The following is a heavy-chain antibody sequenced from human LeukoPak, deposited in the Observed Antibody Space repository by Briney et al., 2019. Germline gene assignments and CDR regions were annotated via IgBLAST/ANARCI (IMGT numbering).Heavy chain of an antibody. J-gene: IGHJ5*02. CDR2: TYYWSKWYN. Sequence: SQTLSLTCAISGDSVSSNSAAWNWIRQSPSRGLEWLGRTYYWSKWYNDYAVSVKSRITINPDTSKNQFSLQLNSVTPEDTAVYYCARDRGYSSSWYKSNWFDPWGQGTLVTVSS. CDR1: GDSVSSNSAA. D-gene: IGHD6-13*01. V-gene: IGHV6-1*01. CDR3: ARDRGYSSSWYKSNWFDP.